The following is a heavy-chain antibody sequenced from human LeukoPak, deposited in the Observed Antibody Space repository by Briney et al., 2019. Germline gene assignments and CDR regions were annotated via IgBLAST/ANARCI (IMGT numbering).Heavy chain of an antibody. Sequence: GGSLRLSCAASGFTFSSYWMHWVRPAPGKGLVWVSRINSDGSSTSYADPVKGRFTISRDNAKNTLYLQMNSLRAEDTAVYYCATGQGHGMDVWGQGTTVTVSS. J-gene: IGHJ6*02. CDR3: ATGQGHGMDV. CDR2: INSDGSST. D-gene: IGHD1-14*01. V-gene: IGHV3-74*01. CDR1: GFTFSSYW.